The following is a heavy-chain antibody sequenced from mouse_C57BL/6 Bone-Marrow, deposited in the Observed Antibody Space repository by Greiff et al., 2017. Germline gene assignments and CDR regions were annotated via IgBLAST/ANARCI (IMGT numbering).Heavy chain of an antibody. CDR1: GYTFTSYW. CDR3: AIISYDYDWFAY. J-gene: IGHJ3*01. D-gene: IGHD2-4*01. V-gene: IGHV1-69*01. CDR2: IDPSDSST. Sequence: VQLQQPGAELVMPGASVKLSCKASGYTFTSYWMHWVKQSPGQGLEWIGEIDPSDSSTNYNQKFKGKSTLTVDKSSRKAYMQLSSLTSEYSAVYDCAIISYDYDWFAYWGQGTLVTVSA.